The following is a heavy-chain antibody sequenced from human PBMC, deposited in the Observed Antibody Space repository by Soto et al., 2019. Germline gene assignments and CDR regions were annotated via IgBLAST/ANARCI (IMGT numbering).Heavy chain of an antibody. CDR2: IDPSDART. J-gene: IGHJ4*02. Sequence: GGSLKLSCEASGDMFPSYHSWSGRQLPGKGREWVGKIDPSDARTMYRSSSRARITISVDKSINTAYLEWGRLKASDTAMYYCARHDSNGDFAYWGQGTQVTVSS. CDR1: GDMFPSYH. V-gene: IGHV5-10-1*01. D-gene: IGHD2-8*01. CDR3: ARHDSNGDFAY.